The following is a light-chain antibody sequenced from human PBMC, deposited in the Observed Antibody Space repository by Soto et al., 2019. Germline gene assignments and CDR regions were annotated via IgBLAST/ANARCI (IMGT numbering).Light chain of an antibody. Sequence: QSVLTQPPSVSGAPGQRVIISCTGSSSNIGAGYDVKWYQQLPGTAPKLLIYGDTNRPSGVPDRFSGSKSGTSASLAITGLQTEDEADYYCQSYDSSLSVVVFGGGTQLTV. CDR3: QSYDSSLSVVV. J-gene: IGLJ2*01. CDR2: GDT. V-gene: IGLV1-40*01. CDR1: SSNIGAGYD.